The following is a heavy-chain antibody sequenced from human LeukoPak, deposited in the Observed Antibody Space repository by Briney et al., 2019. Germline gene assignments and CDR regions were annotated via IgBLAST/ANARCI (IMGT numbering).Heavy chain of an antibody. CDR2: ISYDGSNK. Sequence: GGSLRLSCAASGFTFYTYWMHWVRQAPGKGLEWVAVISYDGSNKYYADSVKGRFTISRDNSKNTLYLQMNSLRAEDTAVYYCAKGSIAAAGNFFDYWGQGTLVTVSS. J-gene: IGHJ4*02. D-gene: IGHD6-13*01. CDR1: GFTFYTYW. V-gene: IGHV3-30*18. CDR3: AKGSIAAAGNFFDY.